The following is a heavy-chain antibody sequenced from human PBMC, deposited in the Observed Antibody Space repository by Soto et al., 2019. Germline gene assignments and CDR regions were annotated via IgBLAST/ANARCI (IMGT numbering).Heavy chain of an antibody. D-gene: IGHD4-17*01. CDR2: ISYDGSNK. Sequence: QVQLVESGGGVVQPGRSLRLSCAASGFTFSSYGMHWVRQAPGKGLEWVAVISYDGSNKYYADSVKGRFTISRDNSKNTLYLQMNSLTAEDTAVYYCAKAKDYGDYGIAEYFQHWGQGTLVTVSS. CDR3: AKAKDYGDYGIAEYFQH. J-gene: IGHJ1*01. V-gene: IGHV3-30*18. CDR1: GFTFSSYG.